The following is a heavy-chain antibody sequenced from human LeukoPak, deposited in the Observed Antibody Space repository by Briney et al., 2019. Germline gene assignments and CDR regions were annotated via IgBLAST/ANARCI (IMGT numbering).Heavy chain of an antibody. CDR2: MKQEGRET. CDR1: GFTFSNYW. J-gene: IGHJ4*02. CDR3: AREGTYSGYDSTDS. Sequence: SGGSLRLSCVASGFTFSNYWMSWVCQAPGKGLEWVANMKQEGRETYYVDSVKGRFTISRDNAKNSLYLQMNSLRAEDTAVYYCAREGTYSGYDSTDSWGQGTLVTVSS. V-gene: IGHV3-7*05. D-gene: IGHD5-12*01.